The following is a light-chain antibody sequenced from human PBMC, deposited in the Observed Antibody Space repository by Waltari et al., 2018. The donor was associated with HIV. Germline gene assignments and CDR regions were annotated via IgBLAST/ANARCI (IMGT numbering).Light chain of an antibody. CDR2: GAS. Sequence: EIVMTQSPATLSVSPGESAILSCMASQSVTTNLAWYQQKPGQAPRLLIYGASTRATGIPARFSGSGSGTGFTLTISSLQSEDFAIYYCQQYNNWPPEDTFGQGTKLEIK. J-gene: IGKJ2*01. CDR3: QQYNNWPPEDT. CDR1: QSVTTN. V-gene: IGKV3-15*01.